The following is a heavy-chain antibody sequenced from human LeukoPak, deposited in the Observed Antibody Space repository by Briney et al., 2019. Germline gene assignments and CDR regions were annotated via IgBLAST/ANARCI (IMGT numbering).Heavy chain of an antibody. V-gene: IGHV1-46*01. D-gene: IGHD2-21*01. CDR1: GYTFTSYY. CDR3: ASLPLFGSAFDI. Sequence: ASVKVPCKASGYTFTSYYMHWVRQAPGQGREWMGIINPSGGSTSYAQKFQGRVTMTRDTSTSTVYMELSSLRSEDTAVYYCASLPLFGSAFDIWGQGTMVTVSS. CDR2: INPSGGST. J-gene: IGHJ3*02.